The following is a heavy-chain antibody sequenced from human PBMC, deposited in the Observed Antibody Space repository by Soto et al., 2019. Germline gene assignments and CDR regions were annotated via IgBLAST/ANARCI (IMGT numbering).Heavy chain of an antibody. CDR3: AKSLYYYDSSPLDH. CDR2: TNSDGTDS. D-gene: IGHD3-22*01. V-gene: IGHV3-43D*04. Sequence: PGGSLRLSCAAAGFDFEYYAMHWVRQVPGKGLEWVSLTNSDGTDSYYVDSVKGRFTISRDNAKRTLYLQMDRLRPEDTALYFCAKSLYYYDSSPLDHWGQGTLVTVSS. J-gene: IGHJ4*02. CDR1: GFDFEYYA.